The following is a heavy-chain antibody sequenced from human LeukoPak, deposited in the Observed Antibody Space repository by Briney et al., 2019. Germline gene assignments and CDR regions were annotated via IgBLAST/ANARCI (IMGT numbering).Heavy chain of an antibody. CDR2: ISSSSSTI. D-gene: IGHD5-18*01. J-gene: IGHJ4*02. CDR1: GFTFSSYS. CDR3: ASAGYSYETDY. Sequence: GGSLRLSCAASGFTFSSYSMNWVRQAPGKGLEWVSYISSSSSTIYYADSVKGRFTISRDNAKNSLYLQMNSLRAEDTAVYYCASAGYSYETDYWGQGTLVTVSS. V-gene: IGHV3-48*01.